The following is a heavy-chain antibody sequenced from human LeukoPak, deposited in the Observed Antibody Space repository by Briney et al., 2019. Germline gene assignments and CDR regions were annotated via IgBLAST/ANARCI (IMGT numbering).Heavy chain of an antibody. CDR1: GYTFTNYG. CDR2: ISAYNGNT. J-gene: IGHJ4*02. D-gene: IGHD4-17*01. Sequence: ASVKVSCKASGYTFTNYGISWVRQPPGQGLEWMGWISAYNGNTDYAHKLQVRGTMTTDTSTSTAYMDLRDLTSDDTDVYYCLRTTMTTKPFDYWGQGTLVTVSS. CDR3: LRTTMTTKPFDY. V-gene: IGHV1-18*01.